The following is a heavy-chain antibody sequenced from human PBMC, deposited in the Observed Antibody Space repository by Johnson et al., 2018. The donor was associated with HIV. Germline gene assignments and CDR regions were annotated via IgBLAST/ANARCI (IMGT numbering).Heavy chain of an antibody. V-gene: IGHV3-30*04. CDR1: GFTFSRYA. J-gene: IGHJ3*02. CDR3: AEGNHGI. Sequence: QVQLVESGGGVVQPVGSLRLSCAPSGFTFSRYAMHWVRQAPGKGLEWVAVISSDGSSKNYADSVKGRFTISRDNSKNTLSLQMNSLRPEDTAVYYCAEGNHGIWGQGTMVTVSS. D-gene: IGHD2/OR15-2a*01. CDR2: ISSDGSSK.